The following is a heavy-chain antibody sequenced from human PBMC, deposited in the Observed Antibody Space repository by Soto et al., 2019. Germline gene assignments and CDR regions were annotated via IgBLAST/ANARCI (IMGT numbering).Heavy chain of an antibody. J-gene: IGHJ6*02. V-gene: IGHV4-38-2*01. Sequence: SETLSLTCAVSGYSISSGYYWGRIRQPPGKGLEWIGSIYHSGSTYYNPSLKSRVTISVDTSKNQFSLKLSSVTAADTAVYYCARAPGDFWSGYYEDYYYGMDVWGQGTTVTVSS. D-gene: IGHD3-3*01. CDR3: ARAPGDFWSGYYEDYYYGMDV. CDR2: IYHSGST. CDR1: GYSISSGYY.